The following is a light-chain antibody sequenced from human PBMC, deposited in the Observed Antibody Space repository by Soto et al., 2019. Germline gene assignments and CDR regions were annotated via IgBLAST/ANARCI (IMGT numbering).Light chain of an antibody. CDR1: SSDVGGYNY. J-gene: IGLJ3*02. V-gene: IGLV2-8*01. CDR3: SSYLGSSNWV. CDR2: EVS. Sequence: QSALTQPPSASGSPGQSVAISCTGTSSDVGGYNYVSWYQHHPGKAPKLMIYEVSRRPSGVSDRFSGSKSGNTASLTVSGLQAEDEADYYCSSYLGSSNWVFGGGTQLTVL.